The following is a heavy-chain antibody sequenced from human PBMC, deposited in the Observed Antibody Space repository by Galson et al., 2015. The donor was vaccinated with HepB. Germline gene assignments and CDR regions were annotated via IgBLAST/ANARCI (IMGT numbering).Heavy chain of an antibody. CDR3: AGHTHGEPYLFHH. CDR1: GAFISDYY. CDR2: FHYTGST. J-gene: IGHJ4*02. V-gene: IGHV4-59*08. Sequence: SEALSLTCSISGAFISDYYWNWIRQVPGRGLEWLGYFHYTGSTRDNPSLKSRVTMSLDTSKKQFSLTLASVIAADTAMYYCAGHTHGEPYLFHHWGQGTQVTVSS. D-gene: IGHD1-14*01.